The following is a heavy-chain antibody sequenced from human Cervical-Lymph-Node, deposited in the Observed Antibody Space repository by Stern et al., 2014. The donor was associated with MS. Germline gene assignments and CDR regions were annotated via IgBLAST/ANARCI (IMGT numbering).Heavy chain of an antibody. Sequence: VQLVESGGGVVQPGRSLRLSCAASGFTFSSYGMHWVRQAPGQGLEWVAVISYDGSTKYYADSVKGRFTISRDNSKNTLYLQMNSLRAEDTAVYYCAKAKAPIVVVPAAPGDYWGQGTLVTVSS. CDR3: AKAKAPIVVVPAAPGDY. J-gene: IGHJ4*02. V-gene: IGHV3-30*18. CDR1: GFTFSSYG. D-gene: IGHD2-2*01. CDR2: ISYDGSTK.